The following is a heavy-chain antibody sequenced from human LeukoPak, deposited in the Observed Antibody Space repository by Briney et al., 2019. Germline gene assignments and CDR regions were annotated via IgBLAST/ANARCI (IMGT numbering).Heavy chain of an antibody. Sequence: PSETLSLTCTVSGGSISSSSYYWGWIRQPPGKGLEWIGSIYYNGSTYYNPSLKSRVTISVDTSKNQFSLKLSSVTAADTAVYYCARGNSYYFDCWGQGTLVTVSS. CDR1: GGSISSSSYY. J-gene: IGHJ4*02. CDR3: ARGNSYYFDC. CDR2: IYYNGST. D-gene: IGHD4-23*01. V-gene: IGHV4-39*01.